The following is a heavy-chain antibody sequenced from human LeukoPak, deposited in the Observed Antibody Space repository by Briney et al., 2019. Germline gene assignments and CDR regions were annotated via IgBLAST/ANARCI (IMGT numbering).Heavy chain of an antibody. CDR3: AKAYGSTVTLPSD. V-gene: IGHV3-23*01. Sequence: GGSLRLSCAASGFTFSIYGMSWVRQAPGKGLEWVSAISGSGASTYYADSVKGRFTISRDNSKNTLYLQMRSLRAEDTAVYYCAKAYGSTVTLPSDWGQGTLVTVSS. CDR2: ISGSGAST. J-gene: IGHJ4*02. CDR1: GFTFSIYG. D-gene: IGHD4-17*01.